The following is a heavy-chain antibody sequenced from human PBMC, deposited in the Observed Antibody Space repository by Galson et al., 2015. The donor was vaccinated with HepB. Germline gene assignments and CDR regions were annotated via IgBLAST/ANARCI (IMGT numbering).Heavy chain of an antibody. CDR3: ARSASGGYYSAGDY. V-gene: IGHV1-8*01. CDR1: GYTFTRYD. CDR2: MNPNSGNT. D-gene: IGHD3-3*01. Sequence: SVKVSCKASGYTFTRYDINWVRQATGHGIEWMGWMNPNSGNTGSAQKFQGRVTMTRNTSISTAYMELSSLRSEDTAVYYCARSASGGYYSAGDYWGQGTLVTVSS. J-gene: IGHJ4*02.